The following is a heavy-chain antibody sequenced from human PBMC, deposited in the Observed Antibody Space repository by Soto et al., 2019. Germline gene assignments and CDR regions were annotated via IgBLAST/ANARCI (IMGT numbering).Heavy chain of an antibody. CDR3: ARNTIFGEPFDY. Sequence: ASVKVSCTASGYTFTSYAMHWVRQAPGQRLEWMGWINAGNGNTKYSQKFQGRVTITRDTSASTAYMELSSLRSEDTAVYYCARNTIFGEPFDYWGQGTLVTVSS. D-gene: IGHD3-3*01. V-gene: IGHV1-3*01. CDR1: GYTFTSYA. J-gene: IGHJ4*02. CDR2: INAGNGNT.